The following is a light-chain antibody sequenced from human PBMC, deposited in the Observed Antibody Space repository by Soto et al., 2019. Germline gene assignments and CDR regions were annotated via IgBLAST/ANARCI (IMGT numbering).Light chain of an antibody. Sequence: QSALTQPASVSGSPGQSIAISCTGASIDVGGYNYVSWYQQHPGKAPKLMIYDVASRPSGVSDRFSGSKSGNTASLTISGLQAEDEADYYCSSYTSSSTLYVFGTGTKLTVL. CDR3: SSYTSSSTLYV. CDR1: SIDVGGYNY. J-gene: IGLJ1*01. CDR2: DVA. V-gene: IGLV2-14*03.